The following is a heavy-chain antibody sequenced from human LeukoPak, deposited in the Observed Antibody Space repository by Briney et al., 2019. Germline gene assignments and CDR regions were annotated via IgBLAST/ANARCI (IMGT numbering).Heavy chain of an antibody. CDR1: GFTFSGSA. Sequence: GGSLRLSCAASGFTFSGSAMDWVRQASGKGREGVGRIRSKANSYATAYAASVKGRFTISRHDSKTTAYLQMNSLKTEDTAVYYCTRTYYDFWSGYTQLDYWGQGTLVTVSS. CDR2: IRSKANSYAT. V-gene: IGHV3-73*01. J-gene: IGHJ4*02. D-gene: IGHD3-3*01. CDR3: TRTYYDFWSGYTQLDY.